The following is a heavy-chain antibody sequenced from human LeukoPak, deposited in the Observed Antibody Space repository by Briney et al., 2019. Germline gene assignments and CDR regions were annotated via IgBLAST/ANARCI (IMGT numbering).Heavy chain of an antibody. CDR2: ISSSSSYI. V-gene: IGHV3-21*01. D-gene: IGHD3-22*01. CDR3: ARVSGAYDSSGYYYRY. Sequence: GGSLRLSCAASGFTFSSYSMNWVRQAPGKGLEWVSSISSSSSYIYYADSVKGRFTISRDNAKNSLYLQMNSLRAEDTAVYYCARVSGAYDSSGYYYRYWGQGTLVTVSS. CDR1: GFTFSSYS. J-gene: IGHJ4*02.